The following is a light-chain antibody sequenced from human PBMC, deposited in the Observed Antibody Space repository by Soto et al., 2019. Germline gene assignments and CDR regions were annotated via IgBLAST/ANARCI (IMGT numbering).Light chain of an antibody. CDR2: DAS. V-gene: IGKV1-33*01. CDR3: QQYDNLPRT. CDR1: QDISXY. Sequence: DIQMTQSPSSLSASVGDRVTITCQASQDISXYLNWYQQKPGKAPKLLIYDASNLETGVPSRFSGSGSGTDFTFTISSLQPEDIATYYCQQYDNLPRTFGQGTKLEIK. J-gene: IGKJ2*01.